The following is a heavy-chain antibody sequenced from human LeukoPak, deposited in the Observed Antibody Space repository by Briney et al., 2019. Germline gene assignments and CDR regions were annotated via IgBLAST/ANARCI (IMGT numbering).Heavy chain of an antibody. CDR2: ISAYNGNT. CDR3: ANLHGY. V-gene: IGHV1-18*01. J-gene: IGHJ4*02. Sequence: EASVKVSCKASGYTFTSYGISWVRQAPGQGLEWMGWISAYNGNTNYAQKLQGRVTMTRDTSISTAYMELSRLRSDDTAVYYCANLHGYWGQGTLVTVSS. CDR1: GYTFTSYG.